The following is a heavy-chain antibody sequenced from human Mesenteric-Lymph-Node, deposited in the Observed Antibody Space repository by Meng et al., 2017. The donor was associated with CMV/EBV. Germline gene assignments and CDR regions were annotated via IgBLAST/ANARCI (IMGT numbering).Heavy chain of an antibody. CDR2: IKDDGSQK. D-gene: IGHD5-18*01. J-gene: IGHJ4*02. V-gene: IGHV3-7*01. Sequence: GESLKISCTFSEFTFSNYWMGWVRQAPGKGLEWVATIKDDGSQKYYVDSVKGRFTISRDNAKNSLFLQMKNLRDDDTAVYYCARVIGHSVDYWGQGTLVTSPQ. CDR1: EFTFSNYW. CDR3: ARVIGHSVDY.